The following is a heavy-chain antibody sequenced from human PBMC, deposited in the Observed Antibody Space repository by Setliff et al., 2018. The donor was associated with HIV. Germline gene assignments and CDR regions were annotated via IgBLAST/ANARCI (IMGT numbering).Heavy chain of an antibody. CDR2: ISDGSGT. V-gene: IGHV3-23*01. Sequence: GGSLRLSCAASGFTFSTYAMSWVRQAPGRGLEWVSAISDGSGTSYADSVKGRFTISRDNAKNSVYLQMNSLRVEDTAMYYCTKDHLSGWASDCWGQGTLVTVSS. CDR3: TKDHLSGWASDC. D-gene: IGHD6-19*01. CDR1: GFTFSTYA. J-gene: IGHJ4*02.